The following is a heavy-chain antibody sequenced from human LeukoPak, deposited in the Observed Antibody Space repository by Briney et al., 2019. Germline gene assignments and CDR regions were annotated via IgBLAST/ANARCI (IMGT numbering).Heavy chain of an antibody. V-gene: IGHV3-9*03. J-gene: IGHJ4*02. D-gene: IGHD2-2*01. CDR3: AKGAFSVVVPASDY. CDR1: GFTFDDYA. CDR2: ISWNSGSI. Sequence: GGSLRFSCAASGFTFDDYAMHWVRQAPGKGLEWVSGISWNSGSIGYADSVKGRFTISRDNAKNSLYLQMNSLRAEDMALYYCAKGAFSVVVPASDYWGQGTLVTVSS.